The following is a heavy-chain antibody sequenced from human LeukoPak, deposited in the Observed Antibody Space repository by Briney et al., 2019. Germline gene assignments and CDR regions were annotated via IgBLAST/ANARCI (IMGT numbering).Heavy chain of an antibody. Sequence: PSETLSLTCTVSGGSISSSSYYCGWIRQPPGKGLEWIGSIYYSGSTYYNPSLNSRVTISVDTSKNQFSLKLSSVTAADTAVYYCARSPNSGYDPFDYWGQGTLVTVSS. J-gene: IGHJ4*02. V-gene: IGHV4-39*01. CDR1: GGSISSSSYY. CDR2: IYYSGST. CDR3: ARSPNSGYDPFDY. D-gene: IGHD5-12*01.